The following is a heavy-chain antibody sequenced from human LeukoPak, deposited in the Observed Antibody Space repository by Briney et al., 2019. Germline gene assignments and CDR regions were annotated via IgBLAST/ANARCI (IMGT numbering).Heavy chain of an antibody. J-gene: IGHJ4*02. CDR1: GFIFCYSA. CDR2: INTSSGNT. CDR3: AKRLEYSSGPGFDY. Sequence: PGRSLRLSCAASGFIFCYSAMSWVRQATGKGLEWVSAINTSSGNTYYADSVKGRFTLSRDNSKNTLDLQMNSLRAEDTAVYYCAKRLEYSSGPGFDYWGQGTLVTVSS. V-gene: IGHV3-23*01. D-gene: IGHD2/OR15-2a*01.